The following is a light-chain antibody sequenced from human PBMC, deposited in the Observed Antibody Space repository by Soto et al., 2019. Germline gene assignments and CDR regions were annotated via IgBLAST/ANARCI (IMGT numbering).Light chain of an antibody. V-gene: IGLV1-47*01. CDR2: KNN. CDR3: AAWDDSLNGPV. Sequence: QLVLTQTPSASGTPGQRVTISCSGSSSNIGSNYVSWYQQLPGTAPKLLIYKNNQRPSGVPDRFSGSKSGTSASLAISGLRSEDEADYYCAAWDDSLNGPVLGGGTQLTVL. CDR1: SSNIGSNY. J-gene: IGLJ7*01.